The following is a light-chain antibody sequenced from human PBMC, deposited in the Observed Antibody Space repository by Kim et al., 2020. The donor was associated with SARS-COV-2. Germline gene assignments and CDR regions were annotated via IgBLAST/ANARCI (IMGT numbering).Light chain of an antibody. Sequence: SYELTQPPSVSVSPGQTASITCSGDKLGDKYACWYQQKPGQSPVLVFYQDSKRPSGIPERFSGSNSGNTATLTISGTQAMDEADYYCQAWDSRTSVVFGGGTQLTVL. V-gene: IGLV3-1*01. CDR3: QAWDSRTSVV. J-gene: IGLJ2*01. CDR2: QDS. CDR1: KLGDKY.